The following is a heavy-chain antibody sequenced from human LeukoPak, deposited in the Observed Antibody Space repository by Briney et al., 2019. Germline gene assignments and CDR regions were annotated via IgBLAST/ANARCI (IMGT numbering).Heavy chain of an antibody. J-gene: IGHJ4*02. V-gene: IGHV3-30*02. Sequence: GGSLRLSCAASGFTFSSYGMHWVRQAPGKGLEWVAFIRYDGSNKYYADSVKGRFTISRDNSKNTLYLQMNSLRAEDTAVYYCAKGSTGSTSCYGSLCYFDYWGQGTLVTVSS. CDR3: AKGSTGSTSCYGSLCYFDY. CDR1: GFTFSSYG. D-gene: IGHD2-2*01. CDR2: IRYDGSNK.